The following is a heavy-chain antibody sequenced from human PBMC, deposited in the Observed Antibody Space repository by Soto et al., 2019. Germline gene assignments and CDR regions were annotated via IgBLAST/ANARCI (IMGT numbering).Heavy chain of an antibody. J-gene: IGHJ6*02. Sequence: AGGSLRLSCAASGFTFSSYGMHWVRQAPGKGLEWVAVISYDGSNKYYADSVKGRFTISRDNSRNTLYLQMNSLRAEDTAVYYCAKDRGDCSSTSCYSYGMDVWGQGTTVTVSS. V-gene: IGHV3-30*18. D-gene: IGHD2-2*01. CDR2: ISYDGSNK. CDR1: GFTFSSYG. CDR3: AKDRGDCSSTSCYSYGMDV.